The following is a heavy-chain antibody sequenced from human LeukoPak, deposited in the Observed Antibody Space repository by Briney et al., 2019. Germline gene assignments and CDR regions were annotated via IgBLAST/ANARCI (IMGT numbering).Heavy chain of an antibody. CDR3: ARPNCSSTSCYYYYGMDV. J-gene: IGHJ6*04. Sequence: GASLKISCKGSGTSFTSYWISWGRPLPGKGLEWMGRIDPSDSYTNYSPSFQGHVTISADKSISTAYLQWSSLKASDTAMYYCARPNCSSTSCYYYYGMDVWGKGTTVTVSS. CDR1: GTSFTSYW. CDR2: IDPSDSYT. D-gene: IGHD2-2*01. V-gene: IGHV5-10-1*01.